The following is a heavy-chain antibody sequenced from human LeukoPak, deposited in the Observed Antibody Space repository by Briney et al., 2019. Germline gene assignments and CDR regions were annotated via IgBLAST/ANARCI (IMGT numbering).Heavy chain of an antibody. CDR2: ISGSGDST. D-gene: IGHD2-2*01. J-gene: IGHJ5*02. V-gene: IGHV3-23*01. CDR3: VRTHESVVPAARWFDP. CDR1: GFTFSSYA. Sequence: GGSLRLSCAASGFTFSSYAMNWVRQAPGKGLEWVSAISGSGDSTYYADSVKGRFTISRDNSKNTLYLQMNSLRAEDTAVYYCVRTHESVVPAARWFDPWGQGTLVTVSS.